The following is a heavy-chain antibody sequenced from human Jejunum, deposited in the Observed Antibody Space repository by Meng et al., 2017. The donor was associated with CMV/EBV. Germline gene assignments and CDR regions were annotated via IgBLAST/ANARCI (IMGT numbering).Heavy chain of an antibody. Sequence: QARVVQAGGGVKKPGASVKVSCKASGYTFTNYGITWVRQAPGQGLEWMGWISAYNGNTNYAQTLQGRVTMTTDTSTSTAYMELGSLRSDDTAVYYCARVAVGITSGDCWGQGTLVTVSS. D-gene: IGHD1-26*01. V-gene: IGHV1-18*01. J-gene: IGHJ4*02. CDR1: GYTFTNYG. CDR2: ISAYNGNT. CDR3: ARVAVGITSGDC.